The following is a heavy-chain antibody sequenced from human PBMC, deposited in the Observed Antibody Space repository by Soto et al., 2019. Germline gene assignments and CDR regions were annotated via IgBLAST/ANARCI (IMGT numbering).Heavy chain of an antibody. V-gene: IGHV1-69*01. CDR2: IIPIFGTA. CDR1: GGTFSSYA. CDR3: ARFGGIAAGYRHYYYYGMDV. J-gene: IGHJ6*02. D-gene: IGHD6-13*01. Sequence: QVQLVQSGAEVKKPGSSVKVSCKASGGTFSSYAISWVRQAPGQGLEWMGGIIPIFGTANYAKKFQGRVTITAAESTSTASMELSSLRSEDTAVYYCARFGGIAAGYRHYYYYGMDVWGQGTTVTVSS.